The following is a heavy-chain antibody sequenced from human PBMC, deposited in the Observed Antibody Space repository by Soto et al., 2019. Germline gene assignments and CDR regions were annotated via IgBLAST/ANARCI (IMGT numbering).Heavy chain of an antibody. D-gene: IGHD3-22*01. CDR2: IIPIFGTA. CDR1: GGTFSSYA. J-gene: IGHJ3*02. V-gene: IGHV1-69*13. CDR3: ARRGNYYDSSAYALAFDI. Sequence: GASVKVSCKASGGTFSSYAISWVRQAPGQGLEWMGGIIPIFGTANYAQKFQGRVTITADESTSTAYMELSSLRSEDTAVYYCARRGNYYDSSAYALAFDIWGQGTVVTVSS.